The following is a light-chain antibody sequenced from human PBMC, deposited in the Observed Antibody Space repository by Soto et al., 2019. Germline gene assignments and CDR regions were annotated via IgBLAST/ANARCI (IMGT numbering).Light chain of an antibody. CDR3: QEFKNFWT. V-gene: IGKV1-6*01. J-gene: IGKJ1*01. CDR2: AAS. Sequence: AIQMTQSPSSLSASVGDRVTITCRASQGIRNDLGWYQQKPGKAPKLLIYAASNLQSGVPSRFSGSGSGTDFTLTISSLQPEDFATYYCQEFKNFWTFGQGTKVDIK. CDR1: QGIRND.